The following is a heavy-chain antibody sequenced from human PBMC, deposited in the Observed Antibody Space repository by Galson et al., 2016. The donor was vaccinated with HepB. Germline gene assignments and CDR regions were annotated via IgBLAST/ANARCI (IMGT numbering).Heavy chain of an antibody. CDR1: RFTFSRYG. CDR2: IWYDGSNK. CDR3: ARDSMATITGLDGFDI. D-gene: IGHD5-24*01. V-gene: IGHV3-33*01. J-gene: IGHJ3*02. Sequence: SLRLSCAASRFTFSRYGMHWVRQAPGKGLEWVAGIWYDGSNKYYADSVKGRFTISRDDSQSTLHLQMNSLRVEDTAVYYCARDSMATITGLDGFDIWGQGTMVTVSS.